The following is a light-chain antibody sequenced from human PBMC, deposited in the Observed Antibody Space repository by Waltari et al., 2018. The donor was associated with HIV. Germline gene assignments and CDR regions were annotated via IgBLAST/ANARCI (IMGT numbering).Light chain of an antibody. CDR2: AAS. J-gene: IGKJ3*01. CDR3: QQYYTTPLFT. V-gene: IGKV1-27*01. Sequence: IQMTQDPSSLSASIGDRVTITCRASQDISKFLAWYQAKPGKPPKLLIYAASALQFGVPSRFSGRGSGTDFTLTISSLQPEDVATYYCQQYYTTPLFTFGPGTRVDIK. CDR1: QDISKF.